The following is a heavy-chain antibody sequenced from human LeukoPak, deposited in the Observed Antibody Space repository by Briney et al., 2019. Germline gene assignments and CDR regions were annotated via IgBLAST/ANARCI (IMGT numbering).Heavy chain of an antibody. J-gene: IGHJ4*02. CDR1: GFTFSDYY. D-gene: IGHD3-22*01. CDR3: ARDPVIGYYYDSSGPGGDY. CDR2: ISSSGSTI. V-gene: IGHV3-11*01. Sequence: GGSVRLSCAASGFTFSDYYMSWIRQAPGKGLEWVSYISSSGSTIYYADSVKGRFTISRDNAKNSLYLQMNSLRAEDTAVYYCARDPVIGYYYDSSGPGGDYWGQGTLVTVSS.